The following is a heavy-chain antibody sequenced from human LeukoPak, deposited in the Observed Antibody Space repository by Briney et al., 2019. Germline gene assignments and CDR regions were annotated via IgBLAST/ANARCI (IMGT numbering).Heavy chain of an antibody. Sequence: SETLPLTCTVSGDSINGFYWSWIRQPPGKGLEWVAYIYYAGRTTYNPSLESRVTISVDTSKNQFSLKLTSLTAADTAVYYCARQGRFSYFGMDVWGQGTTVTVSS. CDR1: GDSINGFY. J-gene: IGHJ6*02. D-gene: IGHD3-3*01. V-gene: IGHV4-59*08. CDR2: IYYAGRT. CDR3: ARQGRFSYFGMDV.